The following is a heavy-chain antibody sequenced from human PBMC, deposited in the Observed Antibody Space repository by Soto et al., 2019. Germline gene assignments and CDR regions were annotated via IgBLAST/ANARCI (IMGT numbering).Heavy chain of an antibody. Sequence: GGSLRLSCAASGFTFSSYWMSWVRQAPGKGLEWVANIKQDGSEKYYVDSVKGRFTISRDNAKNSLYLQMNSLRAEDTAVYYCARWGCVGNWNYFDYYYYYGMDVWGQGTTVTVSS. CDR2: IKQDGSEK. V-gene: IGHV3-7*01. J-gene: IGHJ6*02. CDR3: ARWGCVGNWNYFDYYYYYGMDV. CDR1: GFTFSSYW. D-gene: IGHD1-7*01.